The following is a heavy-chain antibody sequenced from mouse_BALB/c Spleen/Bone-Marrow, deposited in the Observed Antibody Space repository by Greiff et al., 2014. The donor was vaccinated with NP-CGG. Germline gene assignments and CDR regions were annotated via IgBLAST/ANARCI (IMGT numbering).Heavy chain of an antibody. Sequence: VQLQQSGPELVKPGASVKMSCKASGYTFTSYMMHWVKQTPEQGLEWVGYVNPYSDGTYYTEDFKGKATLTSDKSSSTVYMELSSLTSEDSAVFYCARSKDWYFDVWGAGTTVTVSS. V-gene: IGHV1-14*01. CDR1: GYTFTSYM. CDR3: ARSKDWYFDV. J-gene: IGHJ1*01. CDR2: VNPYSDGT.